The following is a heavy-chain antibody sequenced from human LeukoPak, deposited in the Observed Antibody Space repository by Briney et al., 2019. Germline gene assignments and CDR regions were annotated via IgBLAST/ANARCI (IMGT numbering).Heavy chain of an antibody. CDR3: ARVAAGYSVNYFDY. V-gene: IGHV3-7*01. CDR1: GFALSSHW. J-gene: IGHJ4*02. Sequence: NPGGSLRLSCAASGFALSSHWMTWVRQVPGRGPEWVANVNRDGSETYYLDSVKGRFTISKDNSKNTLYLQMNSLRDEDTAVYYCARVAAGYSVNYFDYWGQGTLVTVSS. D-gene: IGHD4-23*01. CDR2: VNRDGSET.